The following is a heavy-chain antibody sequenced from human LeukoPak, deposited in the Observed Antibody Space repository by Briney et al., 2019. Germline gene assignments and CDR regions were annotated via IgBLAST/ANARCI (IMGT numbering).Heavy chain of an antibody. D-gene: IGHD2-15*01. V-gene: IGHV3-30-3*01. CDR2: ISYDGSNK. J-gene: IGHJ6*02. CDR1: GFTFSSYA. Sequence: GGSLRLSCAASGFTFSSYAMHWVRQAPGKGLEWVAVISYDGSNKYYADSVKGRFTISRDNSKSTLYLQMNSLRAEDTAVYYCARDLVCSGGSCQGAYYYYGMDVWGQGTTVTVSS. CDR3: ARDLVCSGGSCQGAYYYYGMDV.